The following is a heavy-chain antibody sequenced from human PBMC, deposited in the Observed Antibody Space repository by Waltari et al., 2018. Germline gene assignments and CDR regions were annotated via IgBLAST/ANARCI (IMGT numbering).Heavy chain of an antibody. D-gene: IGHD5-18*01. CDR3: ARARDEETAMVYFDR. CDR1: GFPFSTYT. V-gene: IGHV3-23*01. Sequence: EAQLSESGGGLVQPGGSLRLSCAASGFPFSTYTMSWVRQAPGKGLEWGSVMSASGLIYYAESVKGRFSISRDNSKNTVHLQMNSLRVEDTAIYYCARARDEETAMVYFDRWGQGTLVSVSS. J-gene: IGHJ4*02. CDR2: MSASGLI.